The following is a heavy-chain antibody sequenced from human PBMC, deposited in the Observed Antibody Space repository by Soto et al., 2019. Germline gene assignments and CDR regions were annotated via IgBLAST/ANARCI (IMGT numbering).Heavy chain of an antibody. J-gene: IGHJ4*02. D-gene: IGHD3-22*01. CDR3: ASTNYYYDSSGYYGY. CDR2: ISSSSSYI. CDR1: GFTFSSYS. V-gene: IGHV3-21*01. Sequence: EVQLVESGGGLVKPGGSLRLSCAASGFTFSSYSMNWVRQAPGKGLEWVSSISSSSSYIYYADSVKGRFTISRDNGKNSLYLQMNSLRAEDMAVYFCASTNYYYDSSGYYGYWGQATVVTVSS.